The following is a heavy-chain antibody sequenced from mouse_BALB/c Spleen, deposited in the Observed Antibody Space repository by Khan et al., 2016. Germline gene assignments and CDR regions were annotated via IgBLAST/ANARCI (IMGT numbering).Heavy chain of an antibody. CDR1: GFTFSNYW. J-gene: IGHJ4*01. CDR2: IRLKSNNYAT. V-gene: IGHV6-6*02. CDR3: TTLDYYYAMDY. D-gene: IGHD2-13*01. Sequence: EVKLEESGGGLVQPGGSMKLSCVATGFTFSNYWMNWVRQSPEKGLEWVAEIRLKSNNYATHYAESVKGRFTISRDDSKSSVYLQMNNLRAEDTGMSYCTTLDYYYAMDYWGQGTSVTVSS.